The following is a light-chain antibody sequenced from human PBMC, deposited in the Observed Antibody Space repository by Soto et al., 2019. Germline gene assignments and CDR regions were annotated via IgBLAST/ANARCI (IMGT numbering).Light chain of an antibody. CDR2: DTT. CDR3: HQRNT. Sequence: VLTQSPVTLSLSPGDRATLSCRASQSVSTYLAWYRQVPGQPPRLLIYDTTNRAAGIPPRFSGSRSGTDFTLTLRSVEPEDFALYYCHQRNTFGQGTRLEIK. J-gene: IGKJ5*01. CDR1: QSVSTY. V-gene: IGKV3-11*01.